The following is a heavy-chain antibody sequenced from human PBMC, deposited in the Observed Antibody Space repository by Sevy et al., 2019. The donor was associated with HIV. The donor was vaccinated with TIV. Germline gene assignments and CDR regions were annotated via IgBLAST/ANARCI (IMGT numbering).Heavy chain of an antibody. Sequence: GGSLRLSCAASGFTFGDYAMNWVRQAPGKGLEWVAFLKSKASGGTLHHAASVQGRFTISRDDSKNIAYLQMNDLKTEDTAVYYCTRNKGDQSIFDYWGQGALVTVSS. CDR2: LKSKASGGTL. CDR1: GFTFGDYA. D-gene: IGHD1-1*01. CDR3: TRNKGDQSIFDY. J-gene: IGHJ4*02. V-gene: IGHV3-49*04.